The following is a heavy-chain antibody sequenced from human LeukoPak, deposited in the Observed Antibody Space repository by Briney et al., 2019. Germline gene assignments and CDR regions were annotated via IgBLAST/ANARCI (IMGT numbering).Heavy chain of an antibody. Sequence: PSETLSLTCSVSGGSISGYYWTWIRQPAGKGLEWIGRVYTSGSTHYNPSLKTRLTISVDTSKNQFSLKLTSVTAADTAVYYCASQTLTDDAFDIWGQGTMVTVSS. CDR3: ASQTLTDDAFDI. D-gene: IGHD1-20*01. CDR1: GGSISGYY. J-gene: IGHJ3*02. V-gene: IGHV4-4*07. CDR2: VYTSGST.